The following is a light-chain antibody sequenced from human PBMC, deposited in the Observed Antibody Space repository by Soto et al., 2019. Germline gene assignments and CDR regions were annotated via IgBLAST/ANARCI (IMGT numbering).Light chain of an antibody. Sequence: DIQMTQSPSSLSASVGDRVTITCRASQSISSYLNWYQEKPGKAPKLLIYGASSLQSGVPSRFSGSRSRTDFTLTISSLQPEDFATYYCQQSYSTPYTLGQGTQLEIK. CDR3: QQSYSTPYT. V-gene: IGKV1-39*01. CDR2: GAS. J-gene: IGKJ2*01. CDR1: QSISSY.